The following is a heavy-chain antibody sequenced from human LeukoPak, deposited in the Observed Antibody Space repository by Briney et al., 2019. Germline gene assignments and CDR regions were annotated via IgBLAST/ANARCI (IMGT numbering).Heavy chain of an antibody. J-gene: IGHJ6*03. CDR1: VFTLSTYS. Sequence: PGGSLRLSRAPSVFTLSTYSMNWVRPAPGERPEGVSYIIGSSGTIYYADSVKGRFTIYGANAKNSLYLQMNSLRAEDTAVYYCARRSEFGVLYYMDVWGKGTTVTVSS. D-gene: IGHD3-16*01. CDR2: IIGSSGTI. CDR3: ARRSEFGVLYYMDV. V-gene: IGHV3-48*01.